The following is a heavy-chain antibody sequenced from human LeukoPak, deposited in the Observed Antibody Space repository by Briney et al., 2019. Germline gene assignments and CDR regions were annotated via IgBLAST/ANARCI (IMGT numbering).Heavy chain of an antibody. CDR3: ARAGTTSSSTPDY. J-gene: IGHJ4*02. CDR1: GYTFSTYG. CDR2: ISAYNGNT. V-gene: IGHV1-18*01. Sequence: ASVKVSCKASGYTFSTYGITWVRQAPGQGLEWLGWISAYNGNTNYAQKFQGRVTVTTDPSTSTAYMELRSLRSDDTAVYYCARAGTTSSSTPDYWGQGTPVTVPS. D-gene: IGHD6-6*01.